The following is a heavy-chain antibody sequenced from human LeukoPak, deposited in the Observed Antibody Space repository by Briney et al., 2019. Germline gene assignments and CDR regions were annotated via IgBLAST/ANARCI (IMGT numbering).Heavy chain of an antibody. Sequence: GGSLRLSCAASGFSFSVYEMHWVRQAPGKGLEWVAFIRYDGSNKYYADSVKGRFTISRDNSKNTLYLQMNSLRAEDTAVYYWAKDTQLYINNWASLFDPWGQGTLVTVSS. CDR1: GFSFSVYE. J-gene: IGHJ5*02. V-gene: IGHV3-30*02. CDR2: IRYDGSNK. D-gene: IGHD1-1*01. CDR3: AKDTQLYINNWASLFDP.